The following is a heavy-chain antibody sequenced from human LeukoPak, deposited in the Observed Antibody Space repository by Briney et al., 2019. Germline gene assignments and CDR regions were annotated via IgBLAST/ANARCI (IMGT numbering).Heavy chain of an antibody. CDR1: GGSFSGYY. D-gene: IGHD3-9*01. CDR2: INHSGST. J-gene: IGHJ4*02. V-gene: IGHV4-34*01. Sequence: PSETLSLTCAVYGGSFSGYYWSWIRQPPGKGLEWIGEINHSGSTNYNPSLKSRVTISVDTSKNQFSLKLSSVTAADTAVYYCARLSRQRYFDWLLHEYYFDYWGQGTLVTVSS. CDR3: ARLSRQRYFDWLLHEYYFDY.